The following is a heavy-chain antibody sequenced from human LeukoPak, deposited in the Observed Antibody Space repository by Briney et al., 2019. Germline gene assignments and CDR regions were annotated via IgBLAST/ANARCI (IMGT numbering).Heavy chain of an antibody. J-gene: IGHJ4*02. D-gene: IGHD2-21*02. CDR1: GFTFSDYY. V-gene: IGHV3-11*01. CDR2: ISSSGSTI. Sequence: GGSLRLSCAASGFTFSDYYMSWIRQAPGKGLEWVSYISSSGSTIYYADSVKGRFTISRDNAKNSLYLQMNSLRAEDTAVYYCAKGAYCGGDCCPFDYWGQGTLVTVSS. CDR3: AKGAYCGGDCCPFDY.